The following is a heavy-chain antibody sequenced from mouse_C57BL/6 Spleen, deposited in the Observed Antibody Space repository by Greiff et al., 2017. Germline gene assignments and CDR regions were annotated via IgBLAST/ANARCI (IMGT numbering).Heavy chain of an antibody. J-gene: IGHJ4*01. CDR2: IWRGGST. D-gene: IGHD1-1*01. V-gene: IGHV2-5*01. Sequence: VQLQQSGPGLVQPSQSLSITCTVTGFSLTSYGVHWVRQSPGKGLEWLGVIWRGGSTDYNAAFMSRLSITRDNAKSQVFFKMNIQQADDTDIYYCAKTGYYGPGAMDYWGQGTSVTVSS. CDR1: GFSLTSYG. CDR3: AKTGYYGPGAMDY.